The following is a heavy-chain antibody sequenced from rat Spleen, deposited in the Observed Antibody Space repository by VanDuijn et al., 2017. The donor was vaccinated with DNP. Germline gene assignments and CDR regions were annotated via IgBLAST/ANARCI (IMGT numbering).Heavy chain of an antibody. CDR1: GFTFSDYN. V-gene: IGHV5-50*01. CDR3: VRHGEVHLRYAMDA. Sequence: EVQLVESGGGLVQPGSSLRLSCVASGFTFSDYNMHWIRQAPKKGLEWIALIYWDSSKKYYVDSVKGRFTISRDNSKNTLYLEVNSLRSEDTAMYYCVRHGEVHLRYAMDAWGQGTSVTVSS. J-gene: IGHJ4*01. CDR2: IYWDSSKK. D-gene: IGHD1-5*01.